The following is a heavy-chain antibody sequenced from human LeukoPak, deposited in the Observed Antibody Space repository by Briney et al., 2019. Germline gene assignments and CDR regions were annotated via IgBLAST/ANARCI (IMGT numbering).Heavy chain of an antibody. CDR2: ISSSSSYI. CDR3: ARGRGYCSGGSCDKAFDI. Sequence: GGSLRLSCAASGFTFSSYSMNWVRQAPGKGLEWVSSISSSSSYIYYADSVKGRFTISRDNAKNSLYLQMKSLRAEDTAVYYCARGRGYCSGGSCDKAFDIWGQGTTVTVSS. CDR1: GFTFSSYS. D-gene: IGHD2-15*01. V-gene: IGHV3-21*01. J-gene: IGHJ3*02.